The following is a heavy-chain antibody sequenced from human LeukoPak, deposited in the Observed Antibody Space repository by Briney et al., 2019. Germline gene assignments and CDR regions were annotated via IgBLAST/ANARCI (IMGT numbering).Heavy chain of an antibody. D-gene: IGHD6-13*01. CDR1: GFTFNNYG. V-gene: IGHV3-30*02. J-gene: IGHJ3*02. CDR2: IQSDGNNK. CDR3: AGHLSSSHGDAFDI. Sequence: GGSLRLSCAASGFTFNNYGMHWVRQAPGKGLEWESFIQSDGNNKYFADSVKGRFTVSRDNSKNTLYLQMNSLTTEDTAVYYCAGHLSSSHGDAFDIWGQGTMVTVSS.